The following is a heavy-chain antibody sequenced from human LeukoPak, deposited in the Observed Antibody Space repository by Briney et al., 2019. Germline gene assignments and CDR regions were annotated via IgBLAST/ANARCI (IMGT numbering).Heavy chain of an antibody. CDR1: GFTFSSYG. Sequence: GGSLRLSCAASGFTFSSYGMHWVRQAPGKGLEWVAVIWYDGSNKYYADSVKGRFTISRDNSKNTLYLQMNSLRAEDTAVYYCARAHDIVVVPAAGFDYWGQGTLVTVSS. V-gene: IGHV3-33*01. J-gene: IGHJ4*02. D-gene: IGHD2-2*01. CDR2: IWYDGSNK. CDR3: ARAHDIVVVPAAGFDY.